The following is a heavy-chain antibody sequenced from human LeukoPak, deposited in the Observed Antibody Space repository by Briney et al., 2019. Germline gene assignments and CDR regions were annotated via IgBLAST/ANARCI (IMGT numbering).Heavy chain of an antibody. CDR1: GFTSDDYA. CDR3: AKGVAARPYYYYGMDV. D-gene: IGHD6-6*01. Sequence: GRSLRLSCAASGFTSDDYAMSWVRQAPGKGLEWVSSISGSGGTTYSADSVKGRFTISRDNSKNTVSLQMNSLRAEDTAAYYCAKGVAARPYYYYGMDVWGPGTTVTVSS. J-gene: IGHJ6*02. V-gene: IGHV3-23*01. CDR2: ISGSGGTT.